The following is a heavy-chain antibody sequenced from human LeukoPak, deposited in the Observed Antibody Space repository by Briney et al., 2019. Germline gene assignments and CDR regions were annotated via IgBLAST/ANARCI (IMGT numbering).Heavy chain of an antibody. CDR3: ARKNNDVLTGYLEGEFDP. CDR2: ISAYNGNT. J-gene: IGHJ5*02. V-gene: IGHV1-18*01. D-gene: IGHD3-9*01. Sequence: ASVKVSCKASGYTFASYGIIWVRQAPGQGLEWMGWISAYNGNTIYAQTLQGRVTITTDTSTSTAYMELRSLRSDDTAVYYCARKNNDVLTGYLEGEFDPWGQGTLVTVSS. CDR1: GYTFASYG.